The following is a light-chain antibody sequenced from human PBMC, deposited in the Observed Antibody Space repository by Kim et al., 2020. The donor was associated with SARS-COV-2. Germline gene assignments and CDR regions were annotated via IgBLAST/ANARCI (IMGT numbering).Light chain of an antibody. J-gene: IGLJ1*01. V-gene: IGLV1-44*01. CDR1: SSNIGSNT. CDR2: SNN. Sequence: ELTQPPSASGTPGQRVTISCSGSSSNIGSNTVNWYQQLPGTAPKLLIYSNNQRTSGVPDRFSGSKSGTSASLAISGLQSEDEADYYCAAWDDSLNGYVFGTGTKVTVL. CDR3: AAWDDSLNGYV.